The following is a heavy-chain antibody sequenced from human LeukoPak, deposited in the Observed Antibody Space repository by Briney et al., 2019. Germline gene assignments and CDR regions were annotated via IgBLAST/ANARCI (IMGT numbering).Heavy chain of an antibody. CDR2: IYYSGST. CDR3: ARVGSRYSSGWYRFDP. Sequence: PSETLSLTCTVSGGSISSYYWSWIRQPPGKGLEWIGYIYYSGSTNYNPSLKSRVTISVDTSKNQFSLKLSSVTAADTAVYYCARVGSRYSSGWYRFDPWGQGTLVTVSS. J-gene: IGHJ5*02. D-gene: IGHD6-19*01. CDR1: GGSISSYY. V-gene: IGHV4-59*01.